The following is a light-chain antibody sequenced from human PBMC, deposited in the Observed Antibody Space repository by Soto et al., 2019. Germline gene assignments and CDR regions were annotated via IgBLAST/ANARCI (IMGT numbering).Light chain of an antibody. CDR2: DAY. J-gene: IGKJ2*02. CDR3: QQRGKWPST. Sequence: IVLTQSPATLSSFPRDIVTLSCRASQYINTRLAWYQQKVGQAPRLLIYDAYSRATGVGARFTGSGSATDFSLTITSLEPEDFAVYYCQQRGKWPSTFGPGTKVDIK. CDR1: QYINTR. V-gene: IGKV3-11*01.